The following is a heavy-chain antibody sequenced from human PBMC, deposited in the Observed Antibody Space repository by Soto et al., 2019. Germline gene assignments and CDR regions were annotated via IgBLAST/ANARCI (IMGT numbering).Heavy chain of an antibody. V-gene: IGHV3-21*01. CDR2: ISSSGSDI. D-gene: IGHD5-18*01. Sequence: EVQLVESGGGLVKPGGSLRLSCAASGFSFSASGMSWVRQAPGKGLEWVSFISSSGSDIYYADSVKGRFTISRDTAKNSLYLQMNSLRADDSAVYYCARERLYSFGHDYWGQGTLVTVSS. J-gene: IGHJ4*02. CDR3: ARERLYSFGHDY. CDR1: GFSFSASG.